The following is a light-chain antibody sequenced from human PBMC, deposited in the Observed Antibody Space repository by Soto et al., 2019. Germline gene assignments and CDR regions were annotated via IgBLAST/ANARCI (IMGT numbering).Light chain of an antibody. CDR1: SSDIGGYNY. CDR3: SSYTGSSTPV. V-gene: IGLV2-14*01. Sequence: QSALTQPASVSGSPGQSITISCAGTSSDIGGYNYVSWYQQHPGKAPKLMIYDVSHRPSGVSNRFSGSKSGNTASLTISGLQPEDEADYYCSSYTGSSTPVFGGGTKVTVL. J-gene: IGLJ2*01. CDR2: DVS.